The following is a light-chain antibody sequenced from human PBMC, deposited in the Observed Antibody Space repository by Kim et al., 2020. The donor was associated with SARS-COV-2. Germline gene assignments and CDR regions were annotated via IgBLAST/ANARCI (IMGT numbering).Light chain of an antibody. CDR2: GGS. V-gene: IGKV3-20*01. J-gene: IGKJ4*01. CDR3: QQWNDSPPLT. CDR1: QSFCSRF. Sequence: PGDRDHRPCKARQSFCSRFLAWVQAKPGQAPRVLLYGGSNRATGIPDRFSGSGSGTDFTLTISRLEPEDFAVYYCQQWNDSPPLTCGGGSKVEI.